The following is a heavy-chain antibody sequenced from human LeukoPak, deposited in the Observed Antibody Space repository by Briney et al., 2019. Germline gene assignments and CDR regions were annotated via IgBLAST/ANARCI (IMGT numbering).Heavy chain of an antibody. V-gene: IGHV3-33*06. Sequence: GGSLRLSCTASGFTFSSYGMHWVRQAPGKGLEWVAVIWFDGSNKYYADSVKGRLTISRDDSKSTLYLQMNSLRAEDTAVYYCAKAVAATGHYYFGMDVWGQGTTVTVSS. D-gene: IGHD6-19*01. J-gene: IGHJ6*02. CDR1: GFTFSSYG. CDR2: IWFDGSNK. CDR3: AKAVAATGHYYFGMDV.